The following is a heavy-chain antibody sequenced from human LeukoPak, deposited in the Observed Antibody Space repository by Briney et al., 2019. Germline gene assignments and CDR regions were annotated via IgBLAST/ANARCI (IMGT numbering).Heavy chain of an antibody. CDR1: GYTFTSYD. CDR3: ASLIQNVYYGSEGAGYFDL. D-gene: IGHD3-10*01. J-gene: IGHJ2*01. Sequence: ASVKVSCKASGYTFTSYDIHWVRQATGQGLEWMGWMNPNSGKAGYAQRFQGRVTMTRNTSITTAYMELSSLRSEDTAMYYCASLIQNVYYGSEGAGYFDLWGRGTLVTVSS. CDR2: MNPNSGKA. V-gene: IGHV1-8*01.